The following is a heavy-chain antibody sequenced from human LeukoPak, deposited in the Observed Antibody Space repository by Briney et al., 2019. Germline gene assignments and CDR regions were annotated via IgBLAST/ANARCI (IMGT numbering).Heavy chain of an antibody. CDR2: VIRDGSFT. J-gene: IGHJ4*02. V-gene: IGHV3-74*01. D-gene: IGHD5-24*01. CDR1: GFTLRSYW. Sequence: GGSLRLSCAASGFTLRSYWMHWVRQAPGKGLEWVSRVIRDGSFTNYADSVKGRFTISRDNAKNTLYLQMSSLRAEDTAVYFCVRDGDDFNFDYWGQGSLVTVSS. CDR3: VRDGDDFNFDY.